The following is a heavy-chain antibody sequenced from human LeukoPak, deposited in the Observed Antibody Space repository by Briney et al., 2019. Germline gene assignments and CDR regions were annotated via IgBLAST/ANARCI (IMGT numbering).Heavy chain of an antibody. CDR1: GGSFSGYY. V-gene: IGHV4-34*01. Sequence: PSEALSLTCAVYGGSFSGYYWSCIRQPPGKGLEWIGEINHSGSTNYNPSLKSRVTISVDTSKNQFSLKLSSVTAADTAVYYCARRYSGSYGVWFDPWGQGTLVTVSS. J-gene: IGHJ5*02. D-gene: IGHD1-26*01. CDR2: INHSGST. CDR3: ARRYSGSYGVWFDP.